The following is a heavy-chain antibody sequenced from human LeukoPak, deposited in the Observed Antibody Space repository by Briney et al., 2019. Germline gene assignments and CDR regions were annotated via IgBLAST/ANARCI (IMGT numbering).Heavy chain of an antibody. Sequence: SETLSLTCAVYGGSFSGYYWSWIRQPPGKGLEWIGEINHSGSTNYNPSLKSRVAISVDTSKNQFSLKLSSVTAADTAVYYCAEYGMDVWGQGTTVTVSS. V-gene: IGHV4-34*01. CDR3: AEYGMDV. CDR1: GGSFSGYY. J-gene: IGHJ6*02. CDR2: INHSGST.